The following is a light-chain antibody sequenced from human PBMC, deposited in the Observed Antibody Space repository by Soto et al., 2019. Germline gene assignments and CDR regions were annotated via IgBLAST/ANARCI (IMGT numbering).Light chain of an antibody. Sequence: QSALTQPASVSGSPGQSITISCTGTSSDIGDYTHVSWYQQHPGKAPKLIIYEVSDRPSGVSNRFSGSKSGNTASLTISGLQAEDETDYFCSLYSSNGSLIFGPGTKLTVL. V-gene: IGLV2-14*01. J-gene: IGLJ1*01. CDR2: EVS. CDR1: SSDIGDYTH. CDR3: SLYSSNGSLI.